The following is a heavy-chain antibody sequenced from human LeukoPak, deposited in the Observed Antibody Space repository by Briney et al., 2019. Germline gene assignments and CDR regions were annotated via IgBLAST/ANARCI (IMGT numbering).Heavy chain of an antibody. CDR1: GFTFSSYA. D-gene: IGHD1-14*01. J-gene: IGHJ4*02. CDR3: AKDGGSGFPLPPEY. V-gene: IGHV3-23*01. Sequence: GGSLRLSCAASGFTFSSYAMSWVRQAPGQGLEWVSAISGSGGSTYYADSVKGRFTISRDNSKNTLYLQMNSLRAEDTAVYYCAKDGGSGFPLPPEYWGQGTLVTVSS. CDR2: ISGSGGST.